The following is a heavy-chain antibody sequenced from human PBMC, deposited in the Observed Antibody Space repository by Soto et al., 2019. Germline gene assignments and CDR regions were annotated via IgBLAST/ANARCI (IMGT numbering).Heavy chain of an antibody. CDR2: TYYRSKWYD. Sequence: SQTLSLTCAISGDSVSSNSAAWSWIRQSPSRGLEWLGRTYYRSKWYDDFAVSVKSRITINPDPSKNQFSLQLSSVTPEDTAVYYCAREPQSGNYFHYYGLDVWGQGTTVTVSS. V-gene: IGHV6-1*01. D-gene: IGHD1-26*01. CDR1: GDSVSSNSAA. CDR3: AREPQSGNYFHYYGLDV. J-gene: IGHJ6*02.